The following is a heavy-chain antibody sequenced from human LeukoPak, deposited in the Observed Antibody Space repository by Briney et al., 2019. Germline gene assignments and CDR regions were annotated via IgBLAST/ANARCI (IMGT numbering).Heavy chain of an antibody. CDR1: GGSISSSSYY. V-gene: IGHV4-39*07. CDR3: ARNSYDSSGYYSSFDY. J-gene: IGHJ4*02. D-gene: IGHD3-22*01. CDR2: IYYSGTT. Sequence: SETLSLTCTVSGGSISSSSYYWGWIRQPPGKGLEWIGSIYYSGTTYYNPPLKSRVTISVDTSKNQFSLKLSSVTAADTAVYYCARNSYDSSGYYSSFDYWGQGTLVTVSS.